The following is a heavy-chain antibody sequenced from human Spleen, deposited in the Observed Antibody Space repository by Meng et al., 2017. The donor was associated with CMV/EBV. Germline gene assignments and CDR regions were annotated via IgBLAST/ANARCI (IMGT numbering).Heavy chain of an antibody. Sequence: GESLKISCAASGFTFTNSAMGWVRQAPGKGLEWVSSISGTGDTTYYADSVKGRFAISRDTSKNTLYLQMNSLRAEDTALYHCARGLPMGGYYYYGMDVWGQGTTVTVSS. CDR3: ARGLPMGGYYYYGMDV. CDR2: ISGTGDTT. V-gene: IGHV3-23*01. J-gene: IGHJ6*02. D-gene: IGHD3-10*01. CDR1: GFTFTNSA.